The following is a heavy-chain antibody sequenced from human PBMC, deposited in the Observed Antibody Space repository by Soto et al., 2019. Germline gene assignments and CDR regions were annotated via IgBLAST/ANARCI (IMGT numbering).Heavy chain of an antibody. CDR3: ARARIGAAGTKYYFDY. Sequence: EVQLAESGGGLVQPGGSLRLSCAASGFTFSNFAVHWVRQAPGKGPEFVSGISSTGASIFYADSVKGRVTISRDNSKNTVNLQMGRLKPEDTAVYYCARARIGAAGTKYYFDYWGRGTLVTVSS. CDR2: ISSTGASI. J-gene: IGHJ4*02. D-gene: IGHD6-13*01. CDR1: GFTFSNFA. V-gene: IGHV3-64*07.